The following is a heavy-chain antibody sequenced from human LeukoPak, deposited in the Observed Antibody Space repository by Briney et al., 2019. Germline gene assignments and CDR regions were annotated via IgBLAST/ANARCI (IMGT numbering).Heavy chain of an antibody. D-gene: IGHD3-10*01. Sequence: MSSETLSLTCTVPGGSISSNDYYWGWIRQPPGRGLEWIGNIYYSGSTFYNPSLKSRVTVSVDTSKNQFSLKLSSVTAADTAVYYCARFMVRGLIVDYWGQGTLVTVSS. CDR3: ARFMVRGLIVDY. CDR2: IYYSGST. V-gene: IGHV4-39*01. CDR1: GGSISSNDYY. J-gene: IGHJ4*02.